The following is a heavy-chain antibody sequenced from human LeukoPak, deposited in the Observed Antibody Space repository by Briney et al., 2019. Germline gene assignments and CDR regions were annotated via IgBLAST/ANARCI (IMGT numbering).Heavy chain of an antibody. J-gene: IGHJ5*02. Sequence: ASVKVSCKASGYTFTSYAMNWVRQAPGQGLEWMGWINTNTGNPTYAQGFTGRFVFSLDTSVSTAYLQISSLKAEDTAVYYCARVGVAAAGASWFDPWGQGTLDTVSS. CDR2: INTNTGNP. V-gene: IGHV7-4-1*02. CDR3: ARVGVAAAGASWFDP. CDR1: GYTFTSYA. D-gene: IGHD6-13*01.